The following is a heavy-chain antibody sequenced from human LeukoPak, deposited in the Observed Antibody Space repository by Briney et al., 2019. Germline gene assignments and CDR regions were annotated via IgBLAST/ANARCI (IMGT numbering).Heavy chain of an antibody. D-gene: IGHD3-16*02. CDR2: IYHGGST. CDR3: ARYRYGGPADY. V-gene: IGHV4-38-2*01. Sequence: PSETLSLTCAVSGSAIRTGYYWGWLRQPPGKELEWIGSIYHGGSTYYTPSLKSRVTISVDTSKNHFSPSLNSVTVADSAVYYCARYRYGGPADYWGPGTLITVSS. CDR1: GSAIRTGYY. J-gene: IGHJ4*02.